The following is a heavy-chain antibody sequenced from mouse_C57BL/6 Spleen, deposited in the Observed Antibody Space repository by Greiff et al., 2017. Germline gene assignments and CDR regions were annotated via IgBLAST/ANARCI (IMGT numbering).Heavy chain of an antibody. CDR1: GFTFSSYA. CDR3: ARWGYYIDY. J-gene: IGHJ2*01. V-gene: IGHV5-4*03. Sequence: EVKVVESGGGLVKPGGSLKLSCAASGFTFSSYAMSWVRQTPEKRLEWVATISDGGSYTYYPDNVKGRFTISRDNAKNNLYLQMSHLKSEDTAMYYCARWGYYIDYWGQGTTLTVSS. CDR2: ISDGGSYT.